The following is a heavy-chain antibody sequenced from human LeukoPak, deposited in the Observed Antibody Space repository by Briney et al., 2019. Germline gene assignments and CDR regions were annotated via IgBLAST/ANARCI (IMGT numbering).Heavy chain of an antibody. CDR3: AREGARWEPSFSAFDI. D-gene: IGHD1-26*01. CDR2: ISSSGSTI. Sequence: GSLRLSCTASGFTFSSYEMNWVRQAPGKGLEWVSYISSSGSTIYYADSVKGRFTISRDNAKNSLYLQMNSLRAEDTAVYYCAREGARWEPSFSAFDIWGQGTMVTVSS. V-gene: IGHV3-48*03. CDR1: GFTFSSYE. J-gene: IGHJ3*02.